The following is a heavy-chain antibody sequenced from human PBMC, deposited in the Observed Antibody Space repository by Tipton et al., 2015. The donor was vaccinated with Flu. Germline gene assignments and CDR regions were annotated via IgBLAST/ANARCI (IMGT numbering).Heavy chain of an antibody. CDR3: ARRDFSNYVSDPKNWFDP. CDR1: GDSIRSDYQ. Sequence: LRLSCTVSGDSIRSDYQWGWIRQPPGKGLEWIGNIHHTGNRYYNPSLKSRVTLSVGKFKNQFSLKMISVTAADTGVYYCARRDFSNYVSDPKNWFDPWGQGILVTVSS. V-gene: IGHV4-38-2*02. CDR2: IHHTGNR. J-gene: IGHJ5*02. D-gene: IGHD4-11*01.